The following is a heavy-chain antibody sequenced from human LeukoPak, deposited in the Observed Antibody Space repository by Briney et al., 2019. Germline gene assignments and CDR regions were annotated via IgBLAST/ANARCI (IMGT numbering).Heavy chain of an antibody. V-gene: IGHV3-9*01. CDR1: GFTFDDYA. CDR3: AKTATTLDWYFDL. J-gene: IGHJ2*01. D-gene: IGHD4-17*01. Sequence: PGRSLRLSCAASGFTFDDYAMHWVRHAPGKGLEWGSGISWNSGSIGYADSVKGRFTISRDNGKNSLYLQMNSLRAEDTALYYCAKTATTLDWYFDLWGRGTLVTVSS. CDR2: ISWNSGSI.